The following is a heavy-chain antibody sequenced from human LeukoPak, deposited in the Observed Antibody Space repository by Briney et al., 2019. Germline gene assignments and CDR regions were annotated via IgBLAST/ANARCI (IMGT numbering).Heavy chain of an antibody. CDR2: ISPSGDIT. Sequence: GGSLILSCAASGLTFSNFGMNWGRESVGKVLVWVSGISPSGDITYYADSVKGRFTISRDNSKNTLYLEVISLTAEDTAVYYCAKDSAKKYDDYWGQGTLVTVSS. CDR3: AKDSAKKYDDY. CDR1: GLTFSNFG. J-gene: IGHJ4*02. D-gene: IGHD2/OR15-2a*01. V-gene: IGHV3-23*01.